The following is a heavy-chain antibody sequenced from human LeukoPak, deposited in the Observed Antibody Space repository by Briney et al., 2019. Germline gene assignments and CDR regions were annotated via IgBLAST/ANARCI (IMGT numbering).Heavy chain of an antibody. CDR2: ISSSGSTI. D-gene: IGHD2-2*01. J-gene: IGHJ6*04. V-gene: IGHV3-48*03. CDR3: ARDRYCSSTSCPTSYGMDV. Sequence: GGSLRLSCAASGFTFSSYEMNWVRQAPGKGLEWVSYISSSGSTIYYADSVKGRFTISRDNAKNSLYLQMNSLRAEDTAVYYCARDRYCSSTSCPTSYGMDVWGKGTTVTVSS. CDR1: GFTFSSYE.